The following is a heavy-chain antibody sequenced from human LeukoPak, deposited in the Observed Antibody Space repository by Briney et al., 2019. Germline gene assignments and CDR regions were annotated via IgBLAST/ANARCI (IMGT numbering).Heavy chain of an antibody. V-gene: IGHV4-59*01. CDR3: ARDLRGRFDP. Sequence: SETLSLTCTVSGGSISTYYWSWIRQPPGKGLEGIGYTYYSGSTNYNPSLKSRATISVDTSKNPFLLKLSSVTAAATAVYYCARDLRGRFDPWGQGTLVTVSS. CDR2: TYYSGST. CDR1: GGSISTYY. J-gene: IGHJ5*02.